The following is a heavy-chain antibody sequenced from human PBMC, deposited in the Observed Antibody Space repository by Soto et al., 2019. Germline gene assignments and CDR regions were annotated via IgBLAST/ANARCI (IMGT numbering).Heavy chain of an antibody. CDR3: AKLLEQNFDY. V-gene: IGHV3-23*01. CDR1: GFTFSRYA. CDR2: LSNAGST. J-gene: IGHJ4*02. Sequence: GGSLRLSCAASGFTFSRYALSWVRQAPGKGLEWVSTLSNAGSTNYAESVRGRFTISRDNSKDTLYLQMNSLRAEDTGVYYCAKLLEQNFDYWGQGTLVTVSS. D-gene: IGHD6-13*01.